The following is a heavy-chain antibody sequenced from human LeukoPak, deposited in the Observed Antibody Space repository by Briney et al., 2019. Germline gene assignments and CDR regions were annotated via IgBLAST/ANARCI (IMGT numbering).Heavy chain of an antibody. V-gene: IGHV3-23*01. J-gene: IGHJ4*02. CDR3: AKNRNWGFLGAFGY. CDR2: ISGSGGST. CDR1: GFTVSSNY. Sequence: GGSLRLSCAASGFTVSSNYMSWVRQAPGKGLEWVSAISGSGGSTYYADSVKGRFTISRDNSKNTLYLQMNSLRAEDTAVYYCAKNRNWGFLGAFGYWGQGTLVTVSS. D-gene: IGHD7-27*01.